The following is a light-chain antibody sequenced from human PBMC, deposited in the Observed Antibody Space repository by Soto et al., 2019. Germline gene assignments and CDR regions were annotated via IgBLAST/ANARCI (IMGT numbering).Light chain of an antibody. J-gene: IGKJ2*01. V-gene: IGKV3-15*01. CDR3: QQYNNWPQT. Sequence: EIVMTQSPATLSVSPGERATLSCRASQSVSSNLAWYQQKPGQAPRLLIYGASTRATGIPARFSGSVSGTELTLTISSLQSEDFAVYYCQQYNNWPQTFGQGTKLEIK. CDR1: QSVSSN. CDR2: GAS.